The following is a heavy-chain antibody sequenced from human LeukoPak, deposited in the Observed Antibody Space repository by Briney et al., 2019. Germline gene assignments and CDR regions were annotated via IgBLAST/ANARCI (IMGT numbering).Heavy chain of an antibody. CDR1: GGTFSSYA. D-gene: IGHD3-3*01. V-gene: IGHV1-18*01. CDR2: ISAYNGNT. J-gene: IGHJ3*02. CDR3: ARTTYDFWSGPDAFDI. Sequence: ASVKVSCKASGGTFSSYAISWVRQAPGQGLEWMGWISAYNGNTNYAQKLQGRVTMTTDTSTSTAYMELRSLRSDDTAVYYCARTTYDFWSGPDAFDIWGQGTMVTVSS.